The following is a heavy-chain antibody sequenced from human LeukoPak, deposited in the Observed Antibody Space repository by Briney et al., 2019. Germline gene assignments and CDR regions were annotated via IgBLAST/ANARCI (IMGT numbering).Heavy chain of an antibody. D-gene: IGHD5-24*01. CDR1: GGSISSYY. Sequence: SETLSLTCTVSGGSISSYYWSWIRQPPGKGLEWIGYVYYSGSTNYNPSLKSRVTISVDTSKNQFSLKLSSVTAADTAVYYCARVFEMATIRRYYYGMDVWGQGTTVTVS. V-gene: IGHV4-59*01. J-gene: IGHJ6*02. CDR3: ARVFEMATIRRYYYGMDV. CDR2: VYYSGST.